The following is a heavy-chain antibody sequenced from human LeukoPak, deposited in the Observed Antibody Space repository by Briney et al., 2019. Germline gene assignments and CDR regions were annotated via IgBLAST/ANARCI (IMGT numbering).Heavy chain of an antibody. CDR1: GFTVSSNY. CDR3: ARGKGYSSSSPFDY. V-gene: IGHV3-53*01. CDR2: IYSGGST. Sequence: TGGSLRLSCAASGFTVSSNYMSWVRQAPGKGLEWVSVIYSGGSTYYADSVKGRFTISRDNSKNTLYLQMNSLRAEDTAVYYCARGKGYSSSSPFDYWGQGTLVTVSS. D-gene: IGHD6-6*01. J-gene: IGHJ4*02.